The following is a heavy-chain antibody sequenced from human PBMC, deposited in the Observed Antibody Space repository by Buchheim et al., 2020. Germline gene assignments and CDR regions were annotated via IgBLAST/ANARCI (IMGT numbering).Heavy chain of an antibody. CDR2: INSDGSSP. Sequence: EVQLVESGGGLVQPGGSLRLSCAASGFTFSSYWMHWVRQAPGKGLVWVSRINSDGSSPSYADSVTGRFTISRDNAKNTMYLQMNSLRAGETAVYYCARGLRNYYGSGEINHYGMDVWGQGTT. CDR1: GFTFSSYW. V-gene: IGHV3-74*01. CDR3: ARGLRNYYGSGEINHYGMDV. J-gene: IGHJ6*02. D-gene: IGHD3-10*01.